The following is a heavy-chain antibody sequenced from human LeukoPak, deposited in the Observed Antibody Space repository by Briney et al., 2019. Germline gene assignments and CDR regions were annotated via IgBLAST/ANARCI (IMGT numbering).Heavy chain of an antibody. V-gene: IGHV3-30*02. J-gene: IGHJ6*03. D-gene: IGHD3-22*01. Sequence: GGSLRLSCVASGFTFSSYWMSWVRQAPGKGLEWVAFIRFDGTTKYYADSVKGRFTISRDNSKNTLYLQMNSLRVEDTAVYYCAKDQGSGSYYYYMDAWGKGTTVAVSS. CDR1: GFTFSSYW. CDR3: AKDQGSGSYYYYMDA. CDR2: IRFDGTTK.